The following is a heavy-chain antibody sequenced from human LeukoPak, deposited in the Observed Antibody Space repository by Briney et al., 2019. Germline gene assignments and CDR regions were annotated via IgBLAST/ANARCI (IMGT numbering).Heavy chain of an antibody. Sequence: SGGSLRLSCAASGFTVSSNYMTWVRQAPGRGREWVSVIYSGGSIYYADSVKGRFTVSRDISENTLYLQMNSLRAEDTAVYYCARANGELWDDIYYYYMDVWGKGTTVTVSS. J-gene: IGHJ6*03. CDR3: ARANGELWDDIYYYYMDV. CDR2: IYSGGSI. CDR1: GFTVSSNY. D-gene: IGHD1-26*01. V-gene: IGHV3-53*01.